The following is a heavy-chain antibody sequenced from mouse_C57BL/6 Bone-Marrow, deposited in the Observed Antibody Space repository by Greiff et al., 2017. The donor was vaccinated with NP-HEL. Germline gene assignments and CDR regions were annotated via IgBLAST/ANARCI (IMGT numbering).Heavy chain of an antibody. V-gene: IGHV1-64*01. CDR1: GYTFTSYW. J-gene: IGHJ2*01. D-gene: IGHD4-1*01. CDR2: IHPNSGST. CDR3: ARWGTGTDFDY. Sequence: VQLQQSGAELVKPGASVKLSCKASGYTFTSYWMHWVKQRPGQGLEWIGMIHPNSGSTNYNEKFKSKATLTVDKSSSTAYMQLSSLTSEDSAVYYCARWGTGTDFDYWGQGTTLTVSS.